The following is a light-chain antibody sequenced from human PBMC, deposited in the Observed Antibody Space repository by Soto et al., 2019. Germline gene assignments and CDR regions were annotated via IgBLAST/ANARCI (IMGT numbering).Light chain of an antibody. CDR3: QAYDNSLSASV. CDR2: GDS. CDR1: SSNVGANFD. Sequence: QLVLTQPPSVSGAPGQRVTISCTGGSSNVGANFDVHWYQHLPGSAPKLLIYGDSNRPSGVPDRFSASRSGTSASLAITGLQAEDEADYYCQAYDNSLSASVFGGGTKLTVL. V-gene: IGLV1-40*01. J-gene: IGLJ3*02.